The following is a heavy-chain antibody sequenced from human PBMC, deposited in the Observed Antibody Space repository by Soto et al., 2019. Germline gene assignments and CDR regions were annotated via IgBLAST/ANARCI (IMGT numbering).Heavy chain of an antibody. CDR2: IYYSGST. J-gene: IGHJ5*02. D-gene: IGHD3-10*01. Sequence: PLETLCLTCSVSGGSVSGYDGSWIRQPPGKGLEWIGYIYYSGSTNYNPSLKSRVTISVDTSKNQFSLKLSSVTAADTAVYYCARAKRAGGSYNWFDPWGQGTLVTVSS. V-gene: IGHV4-59*02. CDR1: GGSVSGYD. CDR3: ARAKRAGGSYNWFDP.